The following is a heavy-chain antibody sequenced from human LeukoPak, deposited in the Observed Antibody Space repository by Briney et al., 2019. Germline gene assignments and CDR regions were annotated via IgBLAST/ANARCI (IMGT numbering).Heavy chain of an antibody. CDR1: GVSISSSNSY. V-gene: IGHV4-39*07. Sequence: SETLSLTCTVSGVSISSSNSYWGWIRQPPGKGLEWIGSINHSGSTNYNPSLKSRVTISVDMSKNQFSLKPSSVTAADTAVYYCARDGSGTENDYWGQGTLVTVSS. D-gene: IGHD3-10*01. CDR2: INHSGST. J-gene: IGHJ4*02. CDR3: ARDGSGTENDY.